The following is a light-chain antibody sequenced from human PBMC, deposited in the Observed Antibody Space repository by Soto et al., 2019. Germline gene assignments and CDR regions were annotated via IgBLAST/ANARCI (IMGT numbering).Light chain of an antibody. Sequence: QSVLTQPASVSGSPGQSITISCTGTSSDVGGYNYVSWYQHHPGKAPKLMIYEVSNRPSGVPDRFSASKSGNTASLTISGLQAEDDADYYCCSYAGSYTYVFGTGTKVTVL. V-gene: IGLV2-11*01. CDR1: SSDVGGYNY. CDR2: EVS. J-gene: IGLJ1*01. CDR3: CSYAGSYTYV.